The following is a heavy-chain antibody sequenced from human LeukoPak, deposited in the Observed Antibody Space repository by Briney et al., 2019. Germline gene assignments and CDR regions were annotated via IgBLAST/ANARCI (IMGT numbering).Heavy chain of an antibody. V-gene: IGHV3-48*01. J-gene: IGHJ6*03. CDR2: ISSSGHTI. D-gene: IGHD1-7*01. CDR1: GFTFSSYS. Sequence: GGSLRLSCAASGFTFSSYSMNWVRQAPGKGLEWVSYISSSGHTIYYADSVKGRFTISRDNAKNSLYLQMNSLRAEDTAVYYCAREGKLELPPYYYYYMDVWGKGTTVTVSS. CDR3: AREGKLELPPYYYYYMDV.